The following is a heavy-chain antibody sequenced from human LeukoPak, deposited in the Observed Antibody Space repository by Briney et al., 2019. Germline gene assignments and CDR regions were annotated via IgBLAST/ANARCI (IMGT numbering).Heavy chain of an antibody. CDR2: LSDSGSST. J-gene: IGHJ4*02. CDR3: ARDEGIDCSGGSCYGD. Sequence: PGGSLRLSCAASGFTFSSFAMSWVRQAPGKGLEWVSALSDSGSSTYYADSVKGRFTIYRDNSKNTLYLHMNSLRAEDTAVYYCARDEGIDCSGGSCYGDWGQGTLVTVSS. D-gene: IGHD2-15*01. CDR1: GFTFSSFA. V-gene: IGHV3-23*01.